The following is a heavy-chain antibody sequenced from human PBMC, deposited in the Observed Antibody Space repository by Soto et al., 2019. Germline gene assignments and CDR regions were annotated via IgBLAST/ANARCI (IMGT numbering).Heavy chain of an antibody. J-gene: IGHJ6*02. D-gene: IGHD2-2*01. CDR3: ARPYCSSTSCQSYYYGMDV. Sequence: GASVKVSCKASGYTFTIYGISWVRQAPGQGLEWMGWISAYNGNTNYAQKFQGRVTITADKSTSTAYMELSSLRSEDTAVYYCARPYCSSTSCQSYYYGMDVWGQGTTVTVSS. CDR1: GYTFTIYG. CDR2: ISAYNGNT. V-gene: IGHV1-18*01.